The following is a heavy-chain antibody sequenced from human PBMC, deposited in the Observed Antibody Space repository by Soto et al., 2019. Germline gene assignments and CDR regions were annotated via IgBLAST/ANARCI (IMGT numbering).Heavy chain of an antibody. J-gene: IGHJ6*02. CDR2: INHSGST. V-gene: IGHV4-34*01. CDR3: ARGLGYCSGGSCPLYYYYYGMDV. Sequence: ASETLSLTCAVYGGSFSGYYWSWIRQPPGKGLEWIGEINHSGSTNYNPSLKSRVTISVDTSKNQFSLKLSSVTAADTAVYYCARGLGYCSGGSCPLYYYYYGMDVWGQGTTVTVSS. CDR1: GGSFSGYY. D-gene: IGHD2-15*01.